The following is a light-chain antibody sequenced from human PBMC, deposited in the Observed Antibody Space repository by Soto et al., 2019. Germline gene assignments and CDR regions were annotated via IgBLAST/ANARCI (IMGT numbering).Light chain of an antibody. Sequence: EIVLTQSPGTLSLSPGERATLSCRASQSVSSSYLAWYQQKPGQAPRLLIYGASSRATGIPDRFSGSGSGTDVTLTISRLEPEYFAVYYCQQYGSSPLTFGGGTKVEIK. CDR2: GAS. V-gene: IGKV3-20*01. CDR1: QSVSSSY. J-gene: IGKJ4*01. CDR3: QQYGSSPLT.